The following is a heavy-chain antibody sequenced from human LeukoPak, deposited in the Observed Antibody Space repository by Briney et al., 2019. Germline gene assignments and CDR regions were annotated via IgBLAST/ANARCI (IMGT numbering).Heavy chain of an antibody. D-gene: IGHD3-9*01. CDR3: ARDRPNTYYDILTGYYNLAAFDI. J-gene: IGHJ3*02. V-gene: IGHV1-18*01. Sequence: ASVKVSCKASGYTFTSYGISWVRQAPGQGLEWMGWISAYNGNTNYAQKLQGRVTMTTDTSTSTAYMELRSLRSDDTAVYYCARDRPNTYYDILTGYYNLAAFDIWGQGTMVTVSS. CDR2: ISAYNGNT. CDR1: GYTFTSYG.